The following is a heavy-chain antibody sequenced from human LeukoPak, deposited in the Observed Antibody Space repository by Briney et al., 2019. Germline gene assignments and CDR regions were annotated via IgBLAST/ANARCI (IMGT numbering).Heavy chain of an antibody. CDR3: AKGRKYYYDSSGPDAFDI. J-gene: IGHJ3*02. V-gene: IGHV3-30*18. CDR2: ISYDGSNK. D-gene: IGHD3-22*01. Sequence: PGRSLRLSCAAFGFTFSSYGMHWVRQAPGKGLEWVAVISYDGSNKYYADSVKGRFTISRDNSKNTLYLQMNSLRAEDTAVYYCAKGRKYYYDSSGPDAFDIWGQGTMVTVSS. CDR1: GFTFSSYG.